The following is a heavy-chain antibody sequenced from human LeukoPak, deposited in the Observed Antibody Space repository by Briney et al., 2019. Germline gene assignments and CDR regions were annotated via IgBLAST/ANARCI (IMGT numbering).Heavy chain of an antibody. V-gene: IGHV1-2*02. CDR3: ATYDTRGYSYGPVVDY. Sequence: VASVKVSCKASGYTFTDSYIHWVRQAPGQGLEWMGWINPNSGGTNYAQKFQGRVTMTRDTPISTAYMELSRLRSDDTAVYYCATYDTRGYSYGPVVDYWGQGTLVTVSS. D-gene: IGHD5-18*01. J-gene: IGHJ4*02. CDR1: GYTFTDSY. CDR2: INPNSGGT.